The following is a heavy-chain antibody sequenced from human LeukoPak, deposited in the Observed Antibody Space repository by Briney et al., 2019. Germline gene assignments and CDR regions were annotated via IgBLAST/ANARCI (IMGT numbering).Heavy chain of an antibody. Sequence: PGGSLRLPCLASGFTFRSHSMPWVRQAPGEGLVWVSRLKGDGSEASYADSVKGRFTISRDSAKNTLYLQVSSLRAEDTAAYYCARDGFTGPVTAYLDYWGQGTPVTVSS. D-gene: IGHD2-21*02. J-gene: IGHJ4*02. V-gene: IGHV3-74*01. CDR1: GFTFRSHS. CDR2: LKGDGSEA. CDR3: ARDGFTGPVTAYLDY.